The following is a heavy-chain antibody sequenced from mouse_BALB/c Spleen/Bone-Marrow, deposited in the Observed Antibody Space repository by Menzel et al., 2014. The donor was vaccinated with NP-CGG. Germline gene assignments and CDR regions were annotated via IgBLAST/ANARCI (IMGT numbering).Heavy chain of an antibody. D-gene: IGHD2-3*01. CDR3: ARSDGYRVMDY. Sequence: VQLQQSGPELVKPGASVKISCKASGYAFSSSWVNWVKQRPGQGLEWIGRIYPGDGDINYNGKFKGKATLTADKSSSTAYMQLSSLTSVDSAVYFCARSDGYRVMDYWGQGTSVTVPS. CDR1: GYAFSSSW. J-gene: IGHJ4*01. V-gene: IGHV1-82*01. CDR2: IYPGDGDI.